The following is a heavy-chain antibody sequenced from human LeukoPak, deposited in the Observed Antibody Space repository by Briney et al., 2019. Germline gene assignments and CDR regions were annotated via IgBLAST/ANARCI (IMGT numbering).Heavy chain of an antibody. V-gene: IGHV3-30*18. CDR3: AKDRSTVTTDY. Sequence: GGSLRLSCAASGFTFSRYRMHWVRQAPGKGLEWVAVISNDGSNKYYADSVKGRFTISRDNSKNTLYLQMNTLRAEDTAVYYCAKDRSTVTTDYWGQGTLVTVSS. CDR2: ISNDGSNK. J-gene: IGHJ4*02. D-gene: IGHD4-17*01. CDR1: GFTFSRYR.